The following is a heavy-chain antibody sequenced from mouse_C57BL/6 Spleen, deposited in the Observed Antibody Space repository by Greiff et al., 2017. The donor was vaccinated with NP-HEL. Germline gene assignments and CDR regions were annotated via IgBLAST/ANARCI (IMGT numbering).Heavy chain of an antibody. J-gene: IGHJ3*01. Sequence: EVKLMESEGGLVQPGSSMKLSCTASGFTFSDYYMAWVRQVPEKGLEWVANINYDGSSTYYLDSLKSRFIISRDNAKNILYLQMSSLKSEDTATYYCATSSYDGYYGGFAYWGQGTLVTVSA. D-gene: IGHD2-3*01. CDR1: GFTFSDYY. V-gene: IGHV5-16*01. CDR3: ATSSYDGYYGGFAY. CDR2: INYDGSST.